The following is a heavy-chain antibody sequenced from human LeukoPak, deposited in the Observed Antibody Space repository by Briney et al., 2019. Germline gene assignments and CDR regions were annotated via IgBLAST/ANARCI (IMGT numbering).Heavy chain of an antibody. V-gene: IGHV3-9*01. CDR3: AKTYDSRGYSSPFDY. CDR2: ISWNSGSI. CDR1: GFTFSSYS. D-gene: IGHD3-22*01. J-gene: IGHJ4*02. Sequence: PGGSLRLSCAASGFTFSSYSMTWVRQTPGKGLEWVSGISWNSGSIGYADSVKGRFTISRDNAKNALFLQMNSLRTEDTALYYCAKTYDSRGYSSPFDYWGQGTLVTVSS.